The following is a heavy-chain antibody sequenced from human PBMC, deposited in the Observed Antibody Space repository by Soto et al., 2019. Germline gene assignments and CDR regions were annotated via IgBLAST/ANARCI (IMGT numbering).Heavy chain of an antibody. CDR2: IGANGDSI. CDR1: GFTFNSYA. CDR3: TGGSNSVY. Sequence: EVQLLESGGGLVQPGGSLRLSCAASGFTFNSYAMSWVRQAPGKGLEWVSHIGANGDSIYYADSVKGRFTTSRDNSKNTLYLQMTGLRADDTAVYYCTGGSNSVYWGQGTLVTVSS. J-gene: IGHJ4*02. D-gene: IGHD1-26*01. V-gene: IGHV3-23*01.